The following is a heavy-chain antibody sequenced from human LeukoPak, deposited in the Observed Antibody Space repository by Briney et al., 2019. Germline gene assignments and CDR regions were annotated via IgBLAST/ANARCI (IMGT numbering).Heavy chain of an antibody. CDR1: GDSVSANCVT. V-gene: IGHV6-1*01. CDR3: ARAGSGHYTY. Sequence: SQTLSLTCVISGDSVSANCVTWHWIRQSPSRGLEWLGRTYYRSKWFYDFALSVRSRITINADTSKNQFSLHLNPVTPEDTAVYYCARAGSGHYTYWGQGTLVTVSS. J-gene: IGHJ4*02. D-gene: IGHD3-10*01. CDR2: TYYRSKWFY.